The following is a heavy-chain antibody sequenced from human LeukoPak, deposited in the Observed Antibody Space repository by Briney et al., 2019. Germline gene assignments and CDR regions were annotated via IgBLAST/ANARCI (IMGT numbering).Heavy chain of an antibody. D-gene: IGHD5-18*01. CDR1: GYSFTNYW. Sequence: GESLKISCKGTGYSFTNYWIGWVRQMPGKGLEWMGIIYPGDSDTRYSPSFQGQVTISADKSISTAYLQWSSLKASDTAMYYCATTDGYSYVYPTTSFDYWGQGTLVTVSS. CDR3: ATTDGYSYVYPTTSFDY. V-gene: IGHV5-51*01. J-gene: IGHJ4*02. CDR2: IYPGDSDT.